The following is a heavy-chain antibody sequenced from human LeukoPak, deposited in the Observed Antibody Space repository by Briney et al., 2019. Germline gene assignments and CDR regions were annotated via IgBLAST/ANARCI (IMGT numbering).Heavy chain of an antibody. D-gene: IGHD3-10*01. CDR1: GGSINSSSYY. Sequence: TSETLSLTCTVSGGSINSSSYYWGWIRQPPGQGLEWIVNNDYSGNTYYNPSLKSRVSISVDTSNNQYSLKLSSVPDTDTAVYYCARTHLWINYGSGSYDFDYCGQGTLVTVSS. J-gene: IGHJ4*02. V-gene: IGHV4-39*07. CDR3: ARTHLWINYGSGSYDFDY. CDR2: NDYSGNT.